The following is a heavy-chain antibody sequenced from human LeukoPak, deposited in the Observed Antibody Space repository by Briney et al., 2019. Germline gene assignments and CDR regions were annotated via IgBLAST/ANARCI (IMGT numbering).Heavy chain of an antibody. CDR1: GYTFTTYY. J-gene: IGHJ6*03. CDR2: INPNSGGT. V-gene: IGHV1-2*02. D-gene: IGHD3-3*01. CDR3: ARDYDFWSGYQVYMDV. Sequence: ASVKVSCKASGYTFTTYYMHWVRQAPGQGLEWMGWINPNSGGTNYAQKFQGRVTMTRDTSISTAYMELSRLRSDDTAVYYCARDYDFWSGYQVYMDVWGKGTTVTVSS.